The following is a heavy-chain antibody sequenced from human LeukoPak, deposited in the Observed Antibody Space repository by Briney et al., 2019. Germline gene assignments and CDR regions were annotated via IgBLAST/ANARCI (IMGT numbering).Heavy chain of an antibody. J-gene: IGHJ4*02. CDR2: IYYSGST. V-gene: IGHV4-39*01. CDR1: GASISSGSYF. CDR3: ATSGWYLLPGVY. Sequence: SETLSLTCSVSGASISSGSYFWSWIRQPPGKGLEWIGSIYYSGSTYYNPSLESRVTISVDTSKNQFSLKLSSVTAADTAVYYCATSGWYLLPGVYWGQGTLVTVSS. D-gene: IGHD6-19*01.